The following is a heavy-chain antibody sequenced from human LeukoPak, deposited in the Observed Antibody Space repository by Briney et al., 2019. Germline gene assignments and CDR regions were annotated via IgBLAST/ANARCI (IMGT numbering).Heavy chain of an antibody. J-gene: IGHJ4*01. D-gene: IGHD3-22*01. Sequence: SETLSLTCTVSASSTTNNFWTWIRQPPGKGLEWIGHIYSTGSANYNPSLKSRVLISGDTSKNQISLKLTSVTAADTAVYCCAIHRDYYDTWGHGTLVTVSS. CDR1: ASSTTNNF. CDR3: AIHRDYYDT. V-gene: IGHV4-59*08. CDR2: IYSTGSA.